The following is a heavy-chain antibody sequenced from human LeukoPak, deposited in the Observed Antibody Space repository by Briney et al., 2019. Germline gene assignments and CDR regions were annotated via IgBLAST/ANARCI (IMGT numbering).Heavy chain of an antibody. CDR1: GFTFDDFA. CDR3: ARDGYSGYDFYFDY. D-gene: IGHD5-12*01. V-gene: IGHV3-20*04. CDR2: INWNGGST. J-gene: IGHJ4*02. Sequence: GGSLRLSCAASGFTFDDFAMSWVRQAPGKGLEWVSGINWNGGSTGYADSVKGRFTISRDNAKNSLYLQMNSLRAEDTALYYCARDGYSGYDFYFDYWGQGTLVTVSS.